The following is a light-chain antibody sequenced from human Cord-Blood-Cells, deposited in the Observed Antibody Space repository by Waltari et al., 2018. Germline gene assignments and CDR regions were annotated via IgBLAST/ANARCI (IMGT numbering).Light chain of an antibody. Sequence: EIVLTQSPATLSLSPGERATLSCRASQSVSSYLAWYQQKPGQAPRLLIYDASNRATGIPARFSGSGSVTDFTLTISSLEPEDFAVYDCQQRSNWPPTFGQGTKVEIK. CDR1: QSVSSY. V-gene: IGKV3-11*01. J-gene: IGKJ1*01. CDR3: QQRSNWPPT. CDR2: DAS.